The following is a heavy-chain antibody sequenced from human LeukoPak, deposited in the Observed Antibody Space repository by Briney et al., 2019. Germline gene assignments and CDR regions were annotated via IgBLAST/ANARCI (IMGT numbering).Heavy chain of an antibody. CDR2: IIPIFGTA. V-gene: IGHV1-69*13. CDR3: ARGVVPAVTYYFDY. D-gene: IGHD2-2*01. CDR1: GYTFTSYG. J-gene: IGHJ4*02. Sequence: SVKVSCKASGYTFTSYGISWVRQAPGQGLEWMGGIIPIFGTANYAQKFQGRVTITADESTSTAYMELSSLRSEDTAVYYCARGVVPAVTYYFDYWGQGTLVTVSS.